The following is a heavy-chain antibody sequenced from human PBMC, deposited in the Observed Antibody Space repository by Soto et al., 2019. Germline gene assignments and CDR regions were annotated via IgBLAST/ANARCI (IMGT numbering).Heavy chain of an antibody. CDR2: IFHSGST. CDR3: ATWGIYSGPGGSLPFDY. V-gene: IGHV4-4*02. J-gene: IGHJ4*02. D-gene: IGHD3-16*01. CDR1: GGSIVRSNW. Sequence: QVQLQESGPGLVKPSGTLSLICAVSGGSIVRSNWWSWVRQPPGKGLEWIGEIFHSGSTSYNPSLKSRHTMSVDKSKNQLSLNLTSVTAADTAVYYCATWGIYSGPGGSLPFDYWGQGTLVTVSS.